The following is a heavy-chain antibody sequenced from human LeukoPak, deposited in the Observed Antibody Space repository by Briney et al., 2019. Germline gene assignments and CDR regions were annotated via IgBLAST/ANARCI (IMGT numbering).Heavy chain of an antibody. CDR1: GGSFSGYY. Sequence: SETLSLTCAVYGGSFSGYYWSWIRQPPGKGLEWIGEINHSGSTNYNPSLKSRVTISVDTSKNQFSLKLSSVTAADTAVYYCASSSGFTWGQGTLVTVSS. CDR3: ASSSGFT. J-gene: IGHJ5*02. V-gene: IGHV4-34*01. CDR2: INHSGST. D-gene: IGHD3-22*01.